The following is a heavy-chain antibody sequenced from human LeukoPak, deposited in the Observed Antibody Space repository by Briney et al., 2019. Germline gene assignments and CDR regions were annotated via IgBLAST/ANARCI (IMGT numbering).Heavy chain of an antibody. J-gene: IGHJ5*02. D-gene: IGHD6-13*01. CDR3: ARDRTGLIAAAANWFDP. CDR1: GYTFTSYG. CDR2: ISAYNGNT. V-gene: IGHV1-18*01. Sequence: ASVKVSCKASGYTFTSYGISWVRQAPGQGLEWMGWISAYNGNTNYAQKLQGRVTMTTDTSTSTAYMELRSLRSDDTAVYYCARDRTGLIAAAANWFDPWGQGTLVTVSS.